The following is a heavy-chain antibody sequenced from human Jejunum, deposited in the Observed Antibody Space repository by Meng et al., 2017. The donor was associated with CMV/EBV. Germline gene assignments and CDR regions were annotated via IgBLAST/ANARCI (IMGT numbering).Heavy chain of an antibody. Sequence: AGLTFVSNARSWVRQAPGKGREWVAVIYNGVAGTYEEDSVKGRFTISRNNSKNTVYLQMNSLRAEDTAVYYCAKRKYDDAAFDFWGQGTMVTVSS. J-gene: IGHJ3*01. V-gene: IGHV3-23*03. D-gene: IGHD1-1*01. CDR3: AKRKYDDAAFDF. CDR1: GLTFVSNA. CDR2: IYNGVAGT.